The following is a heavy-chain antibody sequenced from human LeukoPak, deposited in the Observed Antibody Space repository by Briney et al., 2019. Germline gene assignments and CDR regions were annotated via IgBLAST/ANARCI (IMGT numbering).Heavy chain of an antibody. Sequence: GGSLRLSCAASGFTFSTYGMSWVRQAPNKGLEWLSTISGSGDSTYYADSVKGRFTISRENSKNTLFLQMNSLRAEDTAIYYCAKWQYYVSGDDYWGQGILVTVSS. CDR1: GFTFSTYG. J-gene: IGHJ4*02. D-gene: IGHD3-10*01. CDR2: ISGSGDST. CDR3: AKWQYYVSGDDY. V-gene: IGHV3-23*01.